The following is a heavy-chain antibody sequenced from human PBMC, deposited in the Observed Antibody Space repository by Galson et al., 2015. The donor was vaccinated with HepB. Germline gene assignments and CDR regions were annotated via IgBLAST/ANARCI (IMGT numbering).Heavy chain of an antibody. CDR1: GFTFSSYG. CDR2: ISYDGSNK. CDR3: AKGYFDWLLSQQQYYYYYGMDV. D-gene: IGHD3-9*01. Sequence: SLRLSCAASGFTFSSYGMHWVRQAPGKGLEWVAVISYDGSNKYYADSVKGRFTISRDNSKNTLYLQTNSLRAEDTAVYYCAKGYFDWLLSQQQYYYYYGMDVWGQGTTVTVSS. J-gene: IGHJ6*02. V-gene: IGHV3-30*18.